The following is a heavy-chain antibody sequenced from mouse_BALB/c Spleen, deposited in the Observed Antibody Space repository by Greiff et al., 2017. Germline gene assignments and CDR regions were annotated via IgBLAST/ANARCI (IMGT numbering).Heavy chain of an antibody. V-gene: IGHV5-4*02. J-gene: IGHJ2*01. Sequence: EVKVVESGGGLVKPGGSLKLSCAASGFTFSDYYMYWVRQTPEKRLEWVATISDGGSYTYYPDSVKGRFTISRDNAKNNLYLQMSSLKSEDTAMYYCARGPFYYGSSYGDYWGQGTTLTVSS. CDR1: GFTFSDYY. CDR3: ARGPFYYGSSYGDY. D-gene: IGHD1-1*01. CDR2: ISDGGSYT.